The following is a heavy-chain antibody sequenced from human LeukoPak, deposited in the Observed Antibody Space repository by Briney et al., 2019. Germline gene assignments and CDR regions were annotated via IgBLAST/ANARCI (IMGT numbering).Heavy chain of an antibody. CDR1: GFTFSSYT. CDR3: AKDGGLWVSAHWGDS. D-gene: IGHD7-27*01. J-gene: IGHJ4*02. Sequence: GGSLRLSCTASGFTFSSYTMSWVRQAPGKGLKWVSTITTGGPNTYYADSVKGRFTVSRDDSKNTLYLQMDSLRAEDTAVYYCAKDGGLWVSAHWGDSWGRGTLVTVSS. CDR2: ITTGGPNT. V-gene: IGHV3-23*01.